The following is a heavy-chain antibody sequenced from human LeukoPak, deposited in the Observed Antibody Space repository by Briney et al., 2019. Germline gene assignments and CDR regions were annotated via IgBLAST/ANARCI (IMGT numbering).Heavy chain of an antibody. J-gene: IGHJ4*02. CDR2: IDPSDSST. CDR3: ARLSDY. V-gene: IGHV5-10-1*01. Sequence: GESLRISCKGSGYNFGTYWISWVRQMPGKGLEWMGKIDPSDSSTNYSPSFEGHVTISADKSTNTAYLQWSSLKASDTAMYFYARLSDYWGQGTLVTVSS. CDR1: GYNFGTYW.